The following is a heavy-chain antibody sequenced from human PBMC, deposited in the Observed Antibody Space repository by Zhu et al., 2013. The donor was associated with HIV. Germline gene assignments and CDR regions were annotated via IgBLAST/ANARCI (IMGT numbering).Heavy chain of an antibody. CDR2: INHSGST. CDR1: GGSFSGYY. V-gene: IGHV4-34*01. D-gene: IGHD3-3*01. J-gene: IGHJ6*02. CDR3: ARITFYDFWSGYPYYYGMDV. Sequence: QVQLQQWGAGLLKPSETLSLTCAVYGGSFSGYYWSWIRQPPGKGLEWIGEINHSGSTNYNPSLKSRVTISVDTSKNQFSLKLSSVTAADTAVYYCARITFYDFWSGYPYYYGMDVWGQGTTVTVSS.